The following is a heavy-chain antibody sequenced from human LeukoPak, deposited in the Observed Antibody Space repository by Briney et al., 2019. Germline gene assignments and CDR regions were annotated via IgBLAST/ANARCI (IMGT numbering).Heavy chain of an antibody. V-gene: IGHV4-61*08. CDR2: VYFSGST. Sequence: SETLSLTCTVSGPSVSIGGYYWSWIRQPPGKGLEWIGYVYFSGSTNYQPSLKSRAAISIDIPRNQFSLKLSSVTAADTAVYYCARVDGGNSDYYFDFWGQGVLVTVSS. CDR3: ARVDGGNSDYYFDF. J-gene: IGHJ4*02. CDR1: GPSVSIGGYY. D-gene: IGHD4-23*01.